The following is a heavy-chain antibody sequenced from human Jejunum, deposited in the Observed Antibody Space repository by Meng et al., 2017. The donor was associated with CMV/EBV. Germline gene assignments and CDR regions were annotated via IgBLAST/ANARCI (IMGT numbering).Heavy chain of an antibody. Sequence: TVSGASVNSRDFYWSWIRQPPGGGLEWIGYVDYTGGANYNSSLESRVVISVDISKNQISLELHTVTAADTAVYFCARDSLSGGPNFWGQGTLVTVSS. V-gene: IGHV4-61*08. J-gene: IGHJ4*02. CDR2: VDYTGGA. CDR1: GASVNSRDFY. D-gene: IGHD3-16*01. CDR3: ARDSLSGGPNF.